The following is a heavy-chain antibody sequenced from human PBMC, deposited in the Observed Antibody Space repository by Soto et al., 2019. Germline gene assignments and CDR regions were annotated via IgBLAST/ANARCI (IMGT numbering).Heavy chain of an antibody. V-gene: IGHV4-39*01. D-gene: IGHD2-15*01. CDR2: IYYSGST. J-gene: IGHJ6*02. Sequence: PSETLSLTCTVSGGSISSSSYYWGWIRQPPGKGLEWIGSIYYSGSTYYNPSLKSRVTISVDTSKNQFSLKLSSVTAADTAVYYCARQGGWYYYGMDVWGQGTTVTVSS. CDR1: GGSISSSSYY. CDR3: ARQGGWYYYGMDV.